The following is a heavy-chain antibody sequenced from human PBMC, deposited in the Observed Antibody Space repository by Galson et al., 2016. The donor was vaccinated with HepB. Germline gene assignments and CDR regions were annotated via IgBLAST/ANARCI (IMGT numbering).Heavy chain of an antibody. J-gene: IGHJ4*02. D-gene: IGHD4-17*01. CDR1: GFIVSSNY. V-gene: IGHV3-53*01. CDR2: IYISGST. CDR3: ARAAGDYGNDGFPNFDY. Sequence: SLRLSCAASGFIVSSNYMTWVRQAPGKGLEWVSIIYISGSTYYADSVKGRFTISRDNSKNTLFLQMNSLRDEDTAVYFCARAAGDYGNDGFPNFDYWGQGTLVTVSS.